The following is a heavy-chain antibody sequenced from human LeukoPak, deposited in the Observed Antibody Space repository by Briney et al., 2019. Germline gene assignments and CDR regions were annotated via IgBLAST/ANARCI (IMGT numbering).Heavy chain of an antibody. CDR3: AKVPYCSSTSCYTPFDY. D-gene: IGHD2-2*02. CDR1: GFTFSGYG. Sequence: PGGSLRLSCAASGFTFSGYGMHWVRQAPGKGLEWVAFIRYDGSNKYYADSVKGRFTISRDNSKNTLYLQMNSLRAEDTAVYYCAKVPYCSSTSCYTPFDYWGQGTLVTVSS. CDR2: IRYDGSNK. V-gene: IGHV3-30*02. J-gene: IGHJ4*02.